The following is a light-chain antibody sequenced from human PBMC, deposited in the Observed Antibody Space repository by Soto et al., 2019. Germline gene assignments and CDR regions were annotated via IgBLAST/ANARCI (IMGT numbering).Light chain of an antibody. CDR2: AAS. CDR1: QSVRNNY. CDR3: QQYGSSPWT. J-gene: IGKJ1*01. Sequence: EIVLTQSPGTLSLSPGERATLSCRSSQSVRNNYLAWYQQKPGQAPRLLIYAASGRATGIPDRFSGSGSGTHFTLTISRLEPEDFAVYHCQQYGSSPWTFGQGTKVEIK. V-gene: IGKV3-20*01.